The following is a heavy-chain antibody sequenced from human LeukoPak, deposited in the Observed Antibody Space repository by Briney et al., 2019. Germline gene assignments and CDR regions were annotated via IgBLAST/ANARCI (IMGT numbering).Heavy chain of an antibody. V-gene: IGHV4-4*07. CDR1: GGSLSSYY. D-gene: IGHD6-6*01. CDR2: IYTSGST. CDR3: ARQIIAAVKNFYGMDV. J-gene: IGHJ6*02. Sequence: SETLSLTCTVSGGSLSSYYWTWIRQPAGKGLEWIGRIYTSGSTNYNPSLKSRVTMSVDTSNNQFSLNLSSATAADTAVYYCARQIIAAVKNFYGMDVWGQGTTVTVSS.